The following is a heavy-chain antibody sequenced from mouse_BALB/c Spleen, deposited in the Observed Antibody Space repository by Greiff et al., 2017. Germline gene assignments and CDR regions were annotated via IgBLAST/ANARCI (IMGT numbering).Heavy chain of an antibody. J-gene: IGHJ3*01. D-gene: IGHD2-4*01. Sequence: VQLQESGPELVKPGASVRISCKASGYTFTSYYIHWVKQRPGQGLEWIGWIYPGNVNTKYNEKFKGKATLTADKSSSTAYMQLSSLTSEDSAVYFCARGDYDYGGFAYWGQGTLVTVSA. V-gene: IGHV1S56*01. CDR2: IYPGNVNT. CDR3: ARGDYDYGGFAY. CDR1: GYTFTSYY.